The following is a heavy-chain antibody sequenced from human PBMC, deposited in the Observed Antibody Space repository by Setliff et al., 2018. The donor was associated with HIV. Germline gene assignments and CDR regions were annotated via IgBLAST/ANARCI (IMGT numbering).Heavy chain of an antibody. Sequence: GGSLRLSCAASGFTFSSYSMNWVRQAPGKGLEWVPYISSSSSTIYYADSVKGGFTISRDNAKHSLYLQMNSLRAEDTAVYYCERSRAAGFDYWGQGTLVTVSS. CDR2: ISSSSSTI. CDR3: ERSRAAGFDY. J-gene: IGHJ4*02. V-gene: IGHV3-48*01. CDR1: GFTFSSYS. D-gene: IGHD6-13*01.